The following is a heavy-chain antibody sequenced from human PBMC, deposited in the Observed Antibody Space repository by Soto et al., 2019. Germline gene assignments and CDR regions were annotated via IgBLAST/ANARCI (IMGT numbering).Heavy chain of an antibody. V-gene: IGHV5-51*01. Sequence: GESLKISCKGSGYNFNRYWIGWVRQMPGKGLEWMGVNYPGDSDTRYSPSLQGQVTISADKSSSAAYLQWSSLQASDTATYYCARSLVNGTYEAFDIWGQGTMVTVAS. CDR3: ARSLVNGTYEAFDI. J-gene: IGHJ3*02. D-gene: IGHD6-13*01. CDR2: NYPGDSDT. CDR1: GYNFNRYW.